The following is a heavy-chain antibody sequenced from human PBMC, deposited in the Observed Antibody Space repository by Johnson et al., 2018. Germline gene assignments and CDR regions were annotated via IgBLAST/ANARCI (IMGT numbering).Heavy chain of an antibody. V-gene: IGHV3-66*02. CDR2: IYSGGST. D-gene: IGHD6-19*01. J-gene: IGHJ6*03. Sequence: VQLVQSGGGLVQPGGSLRLSCAASGFTVSSNYMSWVRQAPGKGLEWVSVIYSGGSTYYADSVKGRFTISRDKSKNTLYRQMNSLSAEDTAVYYCARGSASSGWYHDYMDVWGKGPTVTVSS. CDR3: ARGSASSGWYHDYMDV. CDR1: GFTVSSNY.